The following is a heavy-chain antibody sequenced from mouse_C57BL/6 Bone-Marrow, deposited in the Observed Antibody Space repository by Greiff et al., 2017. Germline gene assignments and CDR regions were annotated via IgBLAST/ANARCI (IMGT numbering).Heavy chain of an antibody. D-gene: IGHD2-3*01. Sequence: VQLQQPGAELVMPGASVKLSCKASGYTFTSYWLHWVKQRPGHGLEWIGEIDPSDSCPNSNQQFKGKSTLTVDKSSHTAYLQLSSLTSEDSAVYYGERGWLLPAMDDWGQGTSGTVSS. V-gene: IGHV1-69*01. CDR1: GYTFTSYW. CDR2: IDPSDSCP. J-gene: IGHJ4*01. CDR3: ERGWLLPAMDD.